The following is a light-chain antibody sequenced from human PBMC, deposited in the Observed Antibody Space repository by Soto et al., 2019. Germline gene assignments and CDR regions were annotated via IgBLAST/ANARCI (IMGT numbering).Light chain of an antibody. J-gene: IGKJ1*01. CDR3: QQYKKWPQT. Sequence: EIVMTQSPVTLSVSPGERATLSCRASQSVSSKLAWYQHKRGQAPRLLIHGASTRATGIPARFSGSGSGTEFTLTISSLQSEDFAVYYCQQYKKWPQTFGQGTKVEIK. V-gene: IGKV3-15*01. CDR1: QSVSSK. CDR2: GAS.